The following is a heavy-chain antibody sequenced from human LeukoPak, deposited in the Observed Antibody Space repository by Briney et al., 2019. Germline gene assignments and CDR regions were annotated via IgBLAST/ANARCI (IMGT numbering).Heavy chain of an antibody. CDR2: ISISSTTI. Sequence: PGGSLRLSCAASGFIFSSYSMNWVRQAPGKGLEWVSYISISSTTISYADSVRGRFTISSVNAKNSLYLQMNSLRAEDTAVYYCARDTHYSFDYWGQGTLVIVSS. D-gene: IGHD2-21*01. CDR1: GFIFSSYS. V-gene: IGHV3-48*01. J-gene: IGHJ4*02. CDR3: ARDTHYSFDY.